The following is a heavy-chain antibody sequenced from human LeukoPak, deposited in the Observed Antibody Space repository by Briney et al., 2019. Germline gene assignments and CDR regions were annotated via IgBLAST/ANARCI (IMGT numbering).Heavy chain of an antibody. CDR3: ARDPGYSSGWYSNWFDP. CDR1: GYTFTSYG. D-gene: IGHD6-19*01. V-gene: IGHV1-18*01. J-gene: IGHJ5*02. CDR2: ISAYNGNT. Sequence: ASVKVSCKASGYTFTSYGISWVRQAPGQGLEWMGWISAYNGNTNYAQKLQGRVIMTTDTSTSTAYMELRSLRSDDTAVYYCARDPGYSSGWYSNWFDPWGQGTLVTVSS.